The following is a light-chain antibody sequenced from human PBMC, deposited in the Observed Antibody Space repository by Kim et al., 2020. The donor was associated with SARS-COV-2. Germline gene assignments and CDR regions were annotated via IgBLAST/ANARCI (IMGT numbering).Light chain of an antibody. V-gene: IGKV3-20*01. Sequence: EIVLTQSPGTLSLSPGERATLSCRASQSVSRNFLAWYQQHPGRAPRLLIFGASTRATGISDRFSGSGSGTDFTLTVSRLEPEDSAVYYCQQYGSSKTFGQGTKLEI. CDR2: GAS. CDR3: QQYGSSKT. J-gene: IGKJ2*01. CDR1: QSVSRNF.